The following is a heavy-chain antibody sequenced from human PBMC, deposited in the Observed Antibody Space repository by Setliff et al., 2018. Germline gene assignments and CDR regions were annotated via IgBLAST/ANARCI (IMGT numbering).Heavy chain of an antibody. CDR1: DDSFTSSRYY. CDR3: VRPGGTTVVARHFDY. Sequence: ETLSLTCTVSDDSFTSSRYYWGWIRQAPGGGLEWIGSISYSGTPYYNASVESRVTISIDTSRNQFSLELRSVTVADTATYYCVRPGGTTVVARHFDYWGSGILVTVSS. CDR2: ISYSGTP. D-gene: IGHD2-15*01. V-gene: IGHV4-39*01. J-gene: IGHJ4*01.